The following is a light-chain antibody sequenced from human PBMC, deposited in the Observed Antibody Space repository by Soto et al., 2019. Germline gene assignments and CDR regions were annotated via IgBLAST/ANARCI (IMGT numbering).Light chain of an antibody. J-gene: IGLJ1*01. CDR3: QSYDSSLIYV. CDR2: GNI. V-gene: IGLV1-40*01. Sequence: QSVLTQPPSVSGAPGQRVTISCTGSSSNIGAGYDVHWYQQLPGTAPKLLIYGNINRPSGVPDRFSGSQSGTSASLAITGLHAEDETDYYCQSYDSSLIYVFGTGTKVTVL. CDR1: SSNIGAGYD.